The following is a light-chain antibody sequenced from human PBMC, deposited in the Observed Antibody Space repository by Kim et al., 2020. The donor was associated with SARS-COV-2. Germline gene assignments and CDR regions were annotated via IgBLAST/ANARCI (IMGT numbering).Light chain of an antibody. CDR3: GAWDDSLSGYV. J-gene: IGLJ1*01. Sequence: EPTQPPSASGTPGQRVTISCSGSSSNIGVNYVYWYQQFPGTAPKLLIFRNNQRPSGVPDRFSGSKSGTSASLAISGLRSEDEADYYCGAWDDSLSGYVFGTGTKVTVL. CDR1: SSNIGVNY. CDR2: RNN. V-gene: IGLV1-47*01.